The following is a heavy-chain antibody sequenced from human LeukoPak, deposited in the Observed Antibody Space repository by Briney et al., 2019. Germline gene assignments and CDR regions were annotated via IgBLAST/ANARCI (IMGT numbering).Heavy chain of an antibody. D-gene: IGHD6-19*01. CDR3: ARGHSIAVAGTIY. CDR2: INPNSGGT. V-gene: IGHV1-2*02. J-gene: IGHJ4*02. Sequence: ASVKVSCKASGYTFTGYYMHWVRQAPGQGLEWMGWINPNSGGTNYAQKFQGRVTMTRDTSISTAYMELSRLRSDDTAVYYCARGHSIAVAGTIYWGQGTLVTVSS. CDR1: GYTFTGYY.